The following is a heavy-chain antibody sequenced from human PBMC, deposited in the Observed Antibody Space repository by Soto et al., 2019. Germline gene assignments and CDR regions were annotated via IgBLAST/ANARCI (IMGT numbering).Heavy chain of an antibody. Sequence: GASVKVSCKASGYTFTSHGISWVRQAPGQGLEWMGWISAYNGNTNYAQKLQGRVTMTTDTSTSTAYMELRSLRSDDTAVYYCARDFEYYDFWSGPQDAFDIWGQGTMVTVSS. CDR2: ISAYNGNT. CDR1: GYTFTSHG. J-gene: IGHJ3*02. D-gene: IGHD3-3*01. CDR3: ARDFEYYDFWSGPQDAFDI. V-gene: IGHV1-18*04.